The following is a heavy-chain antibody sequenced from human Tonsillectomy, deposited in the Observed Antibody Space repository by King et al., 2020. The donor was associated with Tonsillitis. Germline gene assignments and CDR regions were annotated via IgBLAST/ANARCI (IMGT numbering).Heavy chain of an antibody. D-gene: IGHD6-19*01. J-gene: IGHJ4*02. V-gene: IGHV3-15*01. CDR2: IKSKTDGGTT. CDR1: GFTFSNAW. Sequence: VQLVESGGGLVKPGGSLRLSCAASGFTFSNAWMSWVRQAPGKGLEWVGRIKSKTDGGTTDYAAPVNGRFTISRDDSKNTLYLQMNSLKTEDTAVYYCTTAVGGWYIFDYWGQGTLVTVSS. CDR3: TTAVGGWYIFDY.